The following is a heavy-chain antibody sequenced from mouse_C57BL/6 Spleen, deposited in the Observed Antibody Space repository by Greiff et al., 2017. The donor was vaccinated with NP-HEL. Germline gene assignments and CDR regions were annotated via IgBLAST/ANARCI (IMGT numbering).Heavy chain of an antibody. CDR2: INPNYGTT. Sequence: EVQLQQSGPELVKPGASVKISCKASGYSFTDYNMNWVKQSNGKSLEWIGVINPNYGTTSYNQKFKGKATLTVDQSSSKAYMQLKSLTSDDSAVXYCAREGDYSNLRKGYYAMDYWGQVTSVTVSS. CDR3: AREGDYSNLRKGYYAMDY. V-gene: IGHV1-39*01. D-gene: IGHD2-5*01. J-gene: IGHJ4*01. CDR1: GYSFTDYN.